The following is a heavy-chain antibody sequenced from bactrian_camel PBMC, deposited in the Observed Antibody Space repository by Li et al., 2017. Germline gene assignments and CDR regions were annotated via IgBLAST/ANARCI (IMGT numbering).Heavy chain of an antibody. D-gene: IGHD1*01. CDR3: AAAPRTFWRGHSTPDAYRL. V-gene: IGHV3S55*01. Sequence: TGWLRQVPGKEREAIAYIGSEPITVYADSVKGRFTISKDNANNSLYLQMSDLKPEDTAMYYCAAAPRTFWRGHSTPDAYRLWGQGTQVTVS. CDR2: IGSEPIT. J-gene: IGHJ4*01.